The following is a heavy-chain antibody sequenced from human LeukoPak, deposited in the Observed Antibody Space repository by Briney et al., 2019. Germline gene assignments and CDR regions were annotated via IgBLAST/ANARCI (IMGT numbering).Heavy chain of an antibody. CDR2: ISSSGSTI. D-gene: IGHD3-10*01. V-gene: IGHV3-48*03. CDR1: GFTFSSYE. CDR3: AKDFRGSGSGSYYYYYYMDV. Sequence: GGSLRLSCAASGFTFSSYEMNWVRQAPGKGLEWVSYISSSGSTIYYADSVKGRFTISRDNSKNTLYLQMNSLRAEDTAVYYCAKDFRGSGSGSYYYYYYMDVWGKGTTVTISS. J-gene: IGHJ6*03.